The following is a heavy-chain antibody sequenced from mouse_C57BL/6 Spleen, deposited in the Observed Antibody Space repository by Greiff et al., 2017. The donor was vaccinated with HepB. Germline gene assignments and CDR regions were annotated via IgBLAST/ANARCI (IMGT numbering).Heavy chain of an antibody. V-gene: IGHV1-64*01. Sequence: QVQLQQPGAELVKPGASVKLSCKASGYTFTSYWMHWVKQRPGQGLEWIGMIHPNSGSTNYNEKFKSKATLTVDKSSSTAYMQLSSLTSEDSAVYYCARSWGGGLAWFAYWGQGTLVTVSA. CDR3: ARSWGGGLAWFAY. J-gene: IGHJ3*01. D-gene: IGHD3-3*01. CDR1: GYTFTSYW. CDR2: IHPNSGST.